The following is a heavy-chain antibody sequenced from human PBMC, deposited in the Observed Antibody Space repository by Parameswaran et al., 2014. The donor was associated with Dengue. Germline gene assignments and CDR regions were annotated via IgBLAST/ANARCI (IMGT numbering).Heavy chain of an antibody. CDR3: AREGGIFGCAPSCYYMDV. J-gene: IGHJ6*03. Sequence: WVRQAPGQGLEWMGWISAYNGNTNYAQKLQGRVTMTTDTSTSTAYMELRSLRSDDTAVYYCAREGGIFGCAPSCYYMDVWGKGTTVTVSS. CDR2: ISAYNGNT. V-gene: IGHV1-18*01. D-gene: IGHD2-15*01.